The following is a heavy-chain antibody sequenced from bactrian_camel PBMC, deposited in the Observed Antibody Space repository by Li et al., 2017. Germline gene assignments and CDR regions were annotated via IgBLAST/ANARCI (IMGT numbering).Heavy chain of an antibody. D-gene: IGHD3*01. Sequence: HVQLVESGGGSVQAGGSLRLSCAASGYTYNRNCMAWFRQAPGKEREEVARIDSYGGVTYADSVKGRFTISRDNANNTVNLMMNSLKPEDTAMYYCSAGSSYARSSCNGYAYNYWGQGTQVTVS. CDR2: IDSYGGV. J-gene: IGHJ4*01. V-gene: IGHV3S53*01. CDR3: SAGSSYARSSCNGYAYNY. CDR1: GYTYNRNC.